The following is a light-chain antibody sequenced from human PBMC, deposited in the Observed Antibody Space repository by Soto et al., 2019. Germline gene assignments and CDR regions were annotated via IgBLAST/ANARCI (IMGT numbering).Light chain of an antibody. CDR1: QSLLHSNGYNY. Sequence: DIVMTQSPLSLPVTPGEPASISCRSSQSLLHSNGYNYLDWYLQKPGQSPQLLIYLGSYRASGVPDRFSGSVSGTDFTLKISRVEAEDVGVYYCMQALQTPRTFGQGTKVEIK. CDR3: MQALQTPRT. CDR2: LGS. J-gene: IGKJ1*01. V-gene: IGKV2-28*01.